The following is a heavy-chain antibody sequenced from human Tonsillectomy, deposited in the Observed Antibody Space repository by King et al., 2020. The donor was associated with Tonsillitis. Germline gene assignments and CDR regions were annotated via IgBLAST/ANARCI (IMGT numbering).Heavy chain of an antibody. V-gene: IGHV3-23*04. J-gene: IGHJ4*02. CDR3: TKRSVGASYYFDY. CDR2: ITGSGYST. Sequence: VQLVESGGGLVQPGGSLRLSCAASGFTFSSYAMIWVRQAPGKGLEWVSSITGSGYSTFYGDFVKGRFTISRDNSKNTLYLQMSSLRAEDTAVYFCTKRSVGASYYFDYWGQGTLVTVSS. D-gene: IGHD3-16*01. CDR1: GFTFSSYA.